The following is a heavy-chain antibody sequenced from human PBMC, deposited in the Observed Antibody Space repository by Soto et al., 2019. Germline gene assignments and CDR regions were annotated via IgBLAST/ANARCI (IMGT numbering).Heavy chain of an antibody. Sequence: ASVKVSCKASGYTFTGYYMHWVRQAPGQGLEWMGWINPNSGDTNYAQRFQGRVTLTRDTSISTAYMELSGLRSDDTAVYYCARTDCSANSCPQYFDYWGQGTLVTVSS. CDR3: ARTDCSANSCPQYFDY. CDR1: GYTFTGYY. J-gene: IGHJ4*02. V-gene: IGHV1-2*02. CDR2: INPNSGDT. D-gene: IGHD2-15*01.